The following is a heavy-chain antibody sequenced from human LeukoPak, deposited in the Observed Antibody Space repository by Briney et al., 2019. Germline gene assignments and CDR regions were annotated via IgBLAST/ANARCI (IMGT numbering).Heavy chain of an antibody. CDR3: ARGSVVPAAMGVPAFDI. V-gene: IGHV3-30*02. D-gene: IGHD2-2*01. J-gene: IGHJ3*02. Sequence: GGSLRLSCAASGFTFSSYGMHWVRQAPGKGLEWVAFIRYDGSNKYYADSVKGRFTISRDNSKNTLYLQMNSLRAEDTAVYYCARGSVVPAAMGVPAFDIWGQGTMVTVSS. CDR2: IRYDGSNK. CDR1: GFTFSSYG.